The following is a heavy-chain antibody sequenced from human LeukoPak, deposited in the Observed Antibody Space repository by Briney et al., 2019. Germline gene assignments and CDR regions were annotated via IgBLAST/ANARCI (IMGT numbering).Heavy chain of an antibody. Sequence: GRSLRLSCAASGFTFDDYAMHWVRQAPGKGLQWASGISWNSGSIGYADSVKGRFTISRDNAKNSLYLQMNSLRAEDMALYYCAKAQRGGSSGHLDYWGQGTLVTVSS. CDR1: GFTFDDYA. CDR3: AKAQRGGSSGHLDY. J-gene: IGHJ4*02. D-gene: IGHD1-26*01. CDR2: ISWNSGSI. V-gene: IGHV3-9*03.